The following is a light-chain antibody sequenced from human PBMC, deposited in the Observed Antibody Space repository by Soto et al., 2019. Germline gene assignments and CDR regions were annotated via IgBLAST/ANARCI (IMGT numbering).Light chain of an antibody. CDR3: SSNATSNNFYFV. Sequence: QSALTQPPSASGSPGQSVTISCTGTSSDVGGYNYVSWYQQYPGRAPKLMIYEVTKRPSGVPDRFSGSKSGNTASLTVSGLQSEYVADYYSSSNATSNNFYFVFGGGTQLTVL. J-gene: IGLJ3*02. V-gene: IGLV2-8*01. CDR2: EVT. CDR1: SSDVGGYNY.